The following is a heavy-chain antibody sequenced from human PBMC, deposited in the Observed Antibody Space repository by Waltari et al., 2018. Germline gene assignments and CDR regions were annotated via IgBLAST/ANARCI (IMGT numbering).Heavy chain of an antibody. CDR1: GVAVSKNY. J-gene: IGHJ6*04. CDR3: ARDWLGPGGVPDV. CDR2: IFSAGTT. V-gene: IGHV3-53*01. D-gene: IGHD3-10*01. Sequence: EMRLVESGGGLIQPGGSLSLPCAATGVAVSKNYLGWVRQAPGKGLEWVSLIFSAGTTYYADSVEGRFTISRDSSNNIVYLQMNNLRAEDTAVYYCARDWLGPGGVPDVWGKGTTVTVSS.